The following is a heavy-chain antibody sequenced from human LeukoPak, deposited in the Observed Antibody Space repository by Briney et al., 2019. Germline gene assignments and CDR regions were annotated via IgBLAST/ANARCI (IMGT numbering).Heavy chain of an antibody. V-gene: IGHV3-48*01. J-gene: IGHJ6*04. CDR2: INSSSSTI. Sequence: GGSLRLSCAASGFTFSSYSMNWVRQAPGKGLEWVSYINSSSSTIYYADSVKGRFTISRDNAKNSLYLQMNSLRAEDTAVYYCARDSGTIPPDVWGKGTTVTVSS. CDR1: GFTFSSYS. D-gene: IGHD3-10*01. CDR3: ARDSGTIPPDV.